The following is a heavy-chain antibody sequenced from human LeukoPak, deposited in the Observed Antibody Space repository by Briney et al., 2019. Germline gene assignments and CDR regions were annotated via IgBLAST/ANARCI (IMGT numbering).Heavy chain of an antibody. Sequence: SETLSLTCAVSGVPFSNYYWIWVRQSPTKGLEWIGEINHSGYTNYNPSLKSRVTISIDTSKNQFSLMVTSMTAADTGVYYCPRAVAGHPDWGQGTLVTVSS. CDR2: INHSGYT. V-gene: IGHV4-34*01. CDR3: PRAVAGHPD. J-gene: IGHJ4*02. CDR1: GVPFSNYY. D-gene: IGHD6-19*01.